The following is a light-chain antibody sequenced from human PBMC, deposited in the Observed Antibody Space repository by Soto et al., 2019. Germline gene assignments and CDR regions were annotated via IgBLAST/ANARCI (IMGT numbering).Light chain of an antibody. Sequence: QSVLTQPASVSGSPGQSITISCTGTSSDVGNYKYVSWYQQHPGTAPKLMIYEVSNRPSGVSNRFSGSKSGNTASLTISGLQAEDETDYDCFSYTSSGTYVFGTGTKLTVL. V-gene: IGLV2-14*01. CDR2: EVS. J-gene: IGLJ1*01. CDR1: SSDVGNYKY. CDR3: FSYTSSGTYV.